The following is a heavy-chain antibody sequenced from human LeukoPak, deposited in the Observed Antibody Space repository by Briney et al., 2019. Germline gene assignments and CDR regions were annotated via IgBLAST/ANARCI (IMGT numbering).Heavy chain of an antibody. CDR3: AREAGRGAFDY. Sequence: SETLSLTCTVSGGSISSNSYYWGWIRQPPGKGLEWIGNMFHSGRTYYNPSLKSRVTISVDTSKNQFSLKLNSVTAADTAVYYCAREAGRGAFDYWGQGTLVTVSS. CDR2: MFHSGRT. V-gene: IGHV4-39*07. D-gene: IGHD6-13*01. J-gene: IGHJ4*02. CDR1: GGSISSNSYY.